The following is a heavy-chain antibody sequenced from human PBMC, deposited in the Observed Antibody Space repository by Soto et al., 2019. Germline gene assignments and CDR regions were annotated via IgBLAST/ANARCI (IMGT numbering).Heavy chain of an antibody. CDR2: IYNSGRT. V-gene: IGHV4-59*02. CDR1: VASVSSYF. D-gene: IGHD6-19*01. J-gene: IGHJ6*02. Sequence: SSETLSLTCTVSVASVSSYFWSWLRQPPGKGLEWIGYIYNSGRTNYNPSLKSRVTISLDTSDNDFSLRLTSLTAADTAVYYCARVHSGWSSGHGLDVWGQGTTVTVSS. CDR3: ARVHSGWSSGHGLDV.